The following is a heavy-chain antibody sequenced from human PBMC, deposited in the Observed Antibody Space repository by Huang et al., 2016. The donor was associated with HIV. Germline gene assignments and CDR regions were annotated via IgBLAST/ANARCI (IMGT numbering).Heavy chain of an antibody. CDR3: AKSHINYPADS. V-gene: IGHV1-69*13. Sequence: QVQLLQSGAEVRKPGSSVTVSCKASGGTFSTHAFSWLRQAPGQGLEWMGGIIPLFKTTNYEQKFQARVTITADESRNTAYMELSSLRSQDTAIYYCAKSHINYPADSWGQGTLVIVSS. J-gene: IGHJ4*02. CDR1: GGTFSTHA. D-gene: IGHD3-10*01. CDR2: IIPLFKTT.